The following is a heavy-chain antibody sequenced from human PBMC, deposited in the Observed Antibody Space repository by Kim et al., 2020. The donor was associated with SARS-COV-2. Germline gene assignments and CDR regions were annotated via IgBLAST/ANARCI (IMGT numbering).Heavy chain of an antibody. Sequence: TNYNPTLKRRVTMSVDTSKNQFSLKLSSVTAADTAVYYCAAFYGSGSFDYWGQGTLVTVSS. CDR3: AAFYGSGSFDY. V-gene: IGHV4-4*07. J-gene: IGHJ4*02. CDR2: T. D-gene: IGHD3-10*01.